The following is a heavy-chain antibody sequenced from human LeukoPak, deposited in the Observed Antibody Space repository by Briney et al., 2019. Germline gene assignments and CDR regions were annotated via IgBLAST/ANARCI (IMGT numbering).Heavy chain of an antibody. J-gene: IGHJ4*02. CDR1: GYTFTGYY. CDR2: MNPNSGNT. V-gene: IGHV1-8*03. D-gene: IGHD3-22*01. Sequence: ASVKVSCKASGYTFTGYYMHWVRQATGQGLEWMGWMNPNSGNTGYAQKFQGRVTITRNTSISTAYMELSSLRSEDTAVYYCAREKYSSGYYSLSFDYWGQGTLVTVSS. CDR3: AREKYSSGYYSLSFDY.